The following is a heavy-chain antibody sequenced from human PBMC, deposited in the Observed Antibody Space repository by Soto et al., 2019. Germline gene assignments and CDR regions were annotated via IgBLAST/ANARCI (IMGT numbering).Heavy chain of an antibody. CDR1: GDSVSSNSAG. V-gene: IGHV6-1*01. J-gene: IGHJ6*03. Sequence: SQTLSLTCAISGDSVSSNSAGWNWVRQTPSRGLEWLGRTYYKSRWFNNYAVSVKSRITTNPDTSQNQFSLHLDSVTPEDTAVYFCARGSWDDVSGHYYMDVWGKGTTVTVSS. CDR3: ARGSWDDVSGHYYMDV. CDR2: TYYKSRWFN. D-gene: IGHD5-12*01.